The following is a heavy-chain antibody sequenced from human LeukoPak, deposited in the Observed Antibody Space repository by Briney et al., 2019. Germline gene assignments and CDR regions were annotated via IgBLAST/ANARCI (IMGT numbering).Heavy chain of an antibody. CDR2: IYYSGST. D-gene: IGHD3-3*01. J-gene: IGHJ4*02. CDR3: ARGGSNYDFWSGYSDY. V-gene: IGHV4-59*01. CDR1: GGSISNYY. Sequence: SETLSLTCTVSGGSISNYYWSWIRQPPGKGLEWIGYIYYSGSTNYNPSLKSRVTISVDTSKNQFSLKLSSVTAADTAVYYCARGGSNYDFWSGYSDYWGQGTLVTVSS.